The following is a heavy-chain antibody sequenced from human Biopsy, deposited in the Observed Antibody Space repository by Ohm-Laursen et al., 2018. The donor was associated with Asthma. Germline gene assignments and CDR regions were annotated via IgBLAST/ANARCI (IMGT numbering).Heavy chain of an antibody. CDR3: ARDVMEWYLPAFDF. J-gene: IGHJ4*02. D-gene: IGHD3-3*01. V-gene: IGHV3-30*03. Sequence: SLRLSCAASGFTLTSYGMHWVRQAPGKGLEWVAVISYDGSNKYYADSVKGRFTVSRDDSKNTLYLQMNSLRPDDTAVYYCARDVMEWYLPAFDFWGQGTLVTVSS. CDR2: ISYDGSNK. CDR1: GFTLTSYG.